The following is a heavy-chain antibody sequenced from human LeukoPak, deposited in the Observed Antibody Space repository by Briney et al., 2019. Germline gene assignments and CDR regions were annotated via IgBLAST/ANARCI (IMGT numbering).Heavy chain of an antibody. J-gene: IGHJ4*02. CDR2: ISGSGGST. Sequence: GGSLRLSCAASGFTFSSYAMSWVRQAPGKGLEWVSTISGSGGSTYYADSVKGRFTISRDTSKNTLYLQMNSLRAEDTAIYYCAKEVVPGTSRSFDYWGQGTLVTVSS. CDR1: GFTFSSYA. D-gene: IGHD2-2*01. V-gene: IGHV3-23*01. CDR3: AKEVVPGTSRSFDY.